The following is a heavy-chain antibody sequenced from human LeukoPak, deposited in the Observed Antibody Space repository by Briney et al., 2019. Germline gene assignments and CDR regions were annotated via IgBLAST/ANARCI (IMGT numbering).Heavy chain of an antibody. J-gene: IGHJ4*02. CDR1: GYTFSSYA. Sequence: ASVKVSCKASGYTFSSYAISWVRQAPGQGLEWMGWINPNSGGTNYAQKFQGWVTMTRDTSISTAYMELSRLRSDDTAVYYCLVRGVTETLDYWGQGTLVTVSS. V-gene: IGHV1-2*04. CDR3: LVRGVTETLDY. CDR2: INPNSGGT. D-gene: IGHD3-10*01.